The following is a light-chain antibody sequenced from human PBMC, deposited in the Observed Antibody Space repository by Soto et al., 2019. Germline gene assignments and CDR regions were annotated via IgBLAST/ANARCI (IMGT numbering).Light chain of an antibody. J-gene: IGLJ2*01. V-gene: IGLV2-14*01. CDR1: SSDVGGYKF. CDR3: SSYKSGNTLP. Sequence: QSALTQPASVSGSPGQSITISCTGSSSDVGGYKFVSWYQHHPGKAPKLMIYEVTNRPSGVSNRFSGSKSGNTASLTISGLQAEDEADYYCSSYKSGNTLPFGGGTKVTVL. CDR2: EVT.